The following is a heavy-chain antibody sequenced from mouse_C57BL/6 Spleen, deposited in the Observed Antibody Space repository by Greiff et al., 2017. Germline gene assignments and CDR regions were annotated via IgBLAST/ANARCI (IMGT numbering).Heavy chain of an antibody. Sequence: DVKLQESGPGLVKPSQSLSLTCSVTGYSITSGYYWNWIRQFPGNKLEWMGYISYDGSNNYNPSLKNRISITRDTSKNQFFLKLNSVTTEDTATYYCASWVGYFDVWGTGTTVTVSS. CDR3: ASWVGYFDV. CDR1: GYSITSGYY. CDR2: ISYDGSN. J-gene: IGHJ1*03. V-gene: IGHV3-6*01. D-gene: IGHD1-1*01.